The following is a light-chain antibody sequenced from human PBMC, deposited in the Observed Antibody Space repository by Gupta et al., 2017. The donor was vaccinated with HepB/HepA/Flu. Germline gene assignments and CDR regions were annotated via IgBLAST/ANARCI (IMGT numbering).Light chain of an antibody. Sequence: SYELTQSPSVSVSLGETAIMTCSAHSLGAKYVAWYQQKPGQSPVLVIYQDIKRPSVIPERFSCSNSGDTATLTLSGTQAVDDADYFCQLWDSRIAFFGGGTKLTVL. CDR1: SLGAKY. V-gene: IGLV3-1*01. CDR3: QLWDSRIAF. J-gene: IGLJ2*01. CDR2: QDI.